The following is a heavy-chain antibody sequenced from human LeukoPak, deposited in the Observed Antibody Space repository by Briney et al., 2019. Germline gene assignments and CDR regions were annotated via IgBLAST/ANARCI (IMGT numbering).Heavy chain of an antibody. J-gene: IGHJ4*02. CDR1: GFTFSTYG. V-gene: IGHV3-23*01. CDR2: ITGSGENT. CDR3: AKDSPYAYYGSGSYWDY. Sequence: GGSLRLSCAASGFTFSTYGMYWVRQAPGKGLEWVSGITGSGENTFYADSVKGRFTISRDNSKNTLYLQMNSLRAEDTAVYYCAKDSPYAYYGSGSYWDYWAQGTLVTVSS. D-gene: IGHD3-10*01.